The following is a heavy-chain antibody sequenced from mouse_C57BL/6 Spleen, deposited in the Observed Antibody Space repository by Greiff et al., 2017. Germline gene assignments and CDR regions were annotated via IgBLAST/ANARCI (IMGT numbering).Heavy chain of an antibody. D-gene: IGHD1-1*01. CDR2: IDPSDSYT. Sequence: QVQLQQPGAELVRPGTSVKLSCKASGYTFTSYWMHWVKQRPGKGLEWIGVIDPSDSYTNYNQKFKGKATLSVDPSSSTAYMQLSSLTSDDSAVYYCADVGITTVVARDWYFDVWGTGTTVTVSS. CDR1: GYTFTSYW. V-gene: IGHV1-59*01. J-gene: IGHJ1*03. CDR3: ADVGITTVVARDWYFDV.